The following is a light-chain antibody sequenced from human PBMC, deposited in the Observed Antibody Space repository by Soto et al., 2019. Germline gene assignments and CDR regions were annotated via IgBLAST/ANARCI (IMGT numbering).Light chain of an antibody. V-gene: IGLV2-11*01. CDR3: CSYAGSNTLNV. CDR1: SSDVGGYNY. Sequence: QSALTQPRSVSGSPGQSVTISCTGTSSDVGGYNYVSWYQQHPGKAPKLMIYDVSKWPSGVPDRFSGSKSGNTASLTISGLQAEDEADYYCCSYAGSNTLNVFGTGTKLTVL. CDR2: DVS. J-gene: IGLJ1*01.